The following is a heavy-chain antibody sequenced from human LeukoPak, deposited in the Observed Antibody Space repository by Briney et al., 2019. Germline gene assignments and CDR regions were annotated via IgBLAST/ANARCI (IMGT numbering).Heavy chain of an antibody. V-gene: IGHV4-34*01. CDR1: GGSFSGYY. J-gene: IGHJ4*02. CDR2: INHSGST. CDR3: ARDHWNYGLDY. D-gene: IGHD1-7*01. Sequence: SETLSLTCAVYGGSFSGYYWSWIRQPPGKGLEWIGEINHSGSTNYNPSLKSRVTISVDTSKNQFSLKLSSVTAADTAVYYCARDHWNYGLDYWGQGTLVTVSS.